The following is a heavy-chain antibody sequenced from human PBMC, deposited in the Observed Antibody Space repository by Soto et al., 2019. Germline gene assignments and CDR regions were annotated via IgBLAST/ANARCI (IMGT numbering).Heavy chain of an antibody. CDR2: INPNSGGT. CDR1: GYTFTGYY. J-gene: IGHJ4*02. Sequence: QVQLVQSGAEVKKPGASLKVSCKASGYTFTGYYMRWVRQAPGQGLEWMGWINPNSGGTNYAQKFQGRVTMTRDTSISTAYMELSRLRSDDTAVYYCARDLGYYYDSSGYYGGNYWGQGTLVTVSS. D-gene: IGHD3-22*01. V-gene: IGHV1-2*02. CDR3: ARDLGYYYDSSGYYGGNY.